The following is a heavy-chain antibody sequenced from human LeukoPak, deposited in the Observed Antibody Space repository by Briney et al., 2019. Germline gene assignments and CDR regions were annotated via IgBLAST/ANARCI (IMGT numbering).Heavy chain of an antibody. V-gene: IGHV4-31*03. CDR3: ARSLRFLEWLPTFDP. J-gene: IGHJ5*02. D-gene: IGHD3-3*01. Sequence: SQTLSLTCTVSGGSISSGGYYWSWIRQHPGKGLELIGYIYYSGSTYYNPSLKSRVTISVDTSKNQFSLKLSSVTAADTAVYYCARSLRFLEWLPTFDPWGQGTLVTVSS. CDR2: IYYSGST. CDR1: GGSISSGGYY.